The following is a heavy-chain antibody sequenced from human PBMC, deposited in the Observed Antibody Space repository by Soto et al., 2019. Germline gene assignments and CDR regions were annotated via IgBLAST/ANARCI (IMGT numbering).Heavy chain of an antibody. CDR3: ASEDYGGNSAPFDY. V-gene: IGHV1-69*01. CDR1: GGTFSSYA. Sequence: QVQLVQSGAEVKKPGSSVKVSCKASGGTFSSYAISWVRQAPGQGLEWMGGIIPIFGTANYAQKFQGRVTITADESTSTAYMELSSLRSEDTAVYYCASEDYGGNSAPFDYCGQGTLVTVSS. CDR2: IIPIFGTA. D-gene: IGHD4-17*01. J-gene: IGHJ4*02.